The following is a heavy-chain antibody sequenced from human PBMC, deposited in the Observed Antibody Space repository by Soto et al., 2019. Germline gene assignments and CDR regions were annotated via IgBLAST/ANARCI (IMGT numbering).Heavy chain of an antibody. J-gene: IGHJ4*02. CDR2: IWYDGSNK. CDR1: GFTFSSYG. V-gene: IGHV3-33*01. D-gene: IGHD6-19*01. Sequence: LRLSCAASGFTFSSYGMHWVRQAPGKGLEWVAVIWYDGSNKYYADSVKGRFTISRDNSKNTLYLQMNSLRAEDTAVYYCARVSGNGYSSGWYPAYWGQGTLVTVSS. CDR3: ARVSGNGYSSGWYPAY.